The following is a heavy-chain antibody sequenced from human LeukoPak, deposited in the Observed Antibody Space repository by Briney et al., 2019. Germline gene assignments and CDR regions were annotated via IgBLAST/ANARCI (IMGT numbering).Heavy chain of an antibody. D-gene: IGHD5-12*01. CDR3: ARAGIVATSFFDY. CDR1: GGSISSYY. Sequence: PSETLSLTCTVSGGSISSYYWSWIRQPAGKGLEWIGRIYTSGSTNYNPSLKSRVTISADKYKKQFSLKLSSVTAADTAVYYCARAGIVATSFFDYWGQGTLVTVSS. V-gene: IGHV4-4*07. CDR2: IYTSGST. J-gene: IGHJ4*02.